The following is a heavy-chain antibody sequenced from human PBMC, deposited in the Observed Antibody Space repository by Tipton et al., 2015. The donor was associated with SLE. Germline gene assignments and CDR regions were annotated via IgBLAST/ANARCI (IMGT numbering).Heavy chain of an antibody. CDR1: GFTFSSYG. CDR3: AKGGGRGDGSLPEAFDI. Sequence: SLRLSCAASGFTFSSYGMHWVRQAPGKGLEWAAVIWYDGSNKYYADSVKGRFTISRDNSKNTLYLQMNSLRAEDTAVYYCAKGGGRGDGSLPEAFDIWGQGTMVTVSS. CDR2: IWYDGSNK. D-gene: IGHD3-10*01. J-gene: IGHJ3*02. V-gene: IGHV3-30*18.